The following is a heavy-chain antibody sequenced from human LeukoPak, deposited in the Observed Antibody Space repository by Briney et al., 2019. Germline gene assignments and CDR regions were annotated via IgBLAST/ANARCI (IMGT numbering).Heavy chain of an antibody. V-gene: IGHV1-8*01. CDR1: GYTFTSYD. J-gene: IGHJ4*02. Sequence: ASVNVSCKASGYTFTSYDINWVRQATGQGLEWMGWMNPNSGNTGYAQKFRGRVTMTRDTSMSTAYMELSSLRSEDTAVYYCARGWASVPGTTVNDYWGQGTLVTVSS. CDR2: MNPNSGNT. D-gene: IGHD1/OR15-1a*01. CDR3: ARGWASVPGTTVNDY.